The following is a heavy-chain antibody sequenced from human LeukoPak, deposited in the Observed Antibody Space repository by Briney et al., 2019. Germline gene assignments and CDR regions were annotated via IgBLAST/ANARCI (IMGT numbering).Heavy chain of an antibody. J-gene: IGHJ5*02. CDR1: GGSISSHY. Sequence: SETLSLTCTVSGGSISSHYWSWIRQPPGKGLEWIGYIYYSGSTNYNPSLKSRVTISVDTSKNQFSLKLSSVTAADTAVYYCASWRGGEGCFDPWGQGTLVTVSS. D-gene: IGHD2-21*01. CDR2: IYYSGST. CDR3: ASWRGGEGCFDP. V-gene: IGHV4-59*11.